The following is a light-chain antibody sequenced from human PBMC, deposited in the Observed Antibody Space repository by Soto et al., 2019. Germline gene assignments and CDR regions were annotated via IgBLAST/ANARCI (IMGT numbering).Light chain of an antibody. CDR2: GAP. Sequence: EILITQSPPTLSVSPGERATHSCRASQSVSSNLAWYQQKPGQAPRLLIYGAPTRATGIPARFSGSGSGTEFTLTISSPQSEAFAVYYCQQYNKWTRTFGQGTRV. CDR3: QQYNKWTRT. CDR1: QSVSSN. V-gene: IGKV3-15*01. J-gene: IGKJ1*01.